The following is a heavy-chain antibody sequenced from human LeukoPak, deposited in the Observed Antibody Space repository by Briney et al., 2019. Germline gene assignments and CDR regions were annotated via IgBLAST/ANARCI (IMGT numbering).Heavy chain of an antibody. Sequence: ASVKVSCKASGYTFTGYYMHWVRQAPGQGLEWMGWINPNSGGTNYAQKFQGRVTMTRDTSISTAYMELSRLRSDDTAVYYCARDIYGDYEYALDIWGQGTMVTVSS. CDR1: GYTFTGYY. CDR2: INPNSGGT. J-gene: IGHJ3*02. CDR3: ARDIYGDYEYALDI. D-gene: IGHD4-17*01. V-gene: IGHV1-2*02.